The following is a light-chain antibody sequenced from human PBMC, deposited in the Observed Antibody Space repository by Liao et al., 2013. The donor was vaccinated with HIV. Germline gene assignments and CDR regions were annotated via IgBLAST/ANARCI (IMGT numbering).Light chain of an antibody. J-gene: IGLJ2*01. V-gene: IGLV3-21*01. Sequence: SYVLTQPPSVSVAPGRTATITCGGNNIGSRSVHWYQHKPGQAPMLVISYDSVRPSGIPERFSGSNAGNTATLTISSVEAGDEADYFCQVWDSSSFHVVFGGGTTLTVL. CDR2: YDS. CDR1: NIGSRS. CDR3: QVWDSSSFHVV.